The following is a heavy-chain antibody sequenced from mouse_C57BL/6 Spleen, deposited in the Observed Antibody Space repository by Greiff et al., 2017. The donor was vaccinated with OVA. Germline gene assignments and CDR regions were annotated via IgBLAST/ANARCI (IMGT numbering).Heavy chain of an antibody. J-gene: IGHJ2*01. CDR1: GFTFSDYG. V-gene: IGHV5-17*01. CDR2: ISSVSRTI. Sequence: EVKLMESGGGLVKPGGSLKLSCAASGFTFSDYGMHWVRQAPEKGLEWVAYISSVSRTIYYAATVKGRFTISIANANTTLFLQMPSLRSEDTAMYYCARGSSYGYFDYWGQGTTLTVSS. CDR3: ARGSSYGYFDY. D-gene: IGHD1-1*01.